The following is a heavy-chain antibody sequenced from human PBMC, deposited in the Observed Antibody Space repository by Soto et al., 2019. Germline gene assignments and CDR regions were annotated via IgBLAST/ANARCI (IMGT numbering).Heavy chain of an antibody. D-gene: IGHD3-10*02. Sequence: QVELQESGPGLVKPSETLSLTCTVSGGSVSSNNYYWNWIRQPPGKGLEWIGFIYHSGSTNYNPSLNSRVTISVDTSKNQFSLKLSCVTAADTAIYYCARAGFRGSVYVYWFDAWGQGALVTVSS. CDR1: GGSVSSNNYY. CDR3: ARAGFRGSVYVYWFDA. V-gene: IGHV4-61*01. CDR2: IYHSGST. J-gene: IGHJ5*02.